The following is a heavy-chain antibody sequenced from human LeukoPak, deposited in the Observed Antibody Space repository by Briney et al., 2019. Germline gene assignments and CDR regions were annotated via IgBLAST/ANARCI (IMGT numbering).Heavy chain of an antibody. D-gene: IGHD3-10*01. CDR1: GFTFSSYA. V-gene: IGHV3-23*01. CDR3: AKGATVSGSPDYFDY. J-gene: IGHJ4*02. CDR2: IFGSGGST. Sequence: GGSLRLSCAASGFTFSSYAMYWVRQAPGKGLEWVSGIFGSGGSTHYADSVKGRFTISRDNSKNTLYLQMNSLRAEDTAVYYCAKGATVSGSPDYFDYWGQGTLVTVSS.